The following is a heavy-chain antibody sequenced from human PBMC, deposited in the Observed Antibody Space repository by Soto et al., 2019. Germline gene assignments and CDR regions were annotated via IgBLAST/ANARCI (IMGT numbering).Heavy chain of an antibody. CDR1: AFTFSDYY. CDR2: ISSSGTAI. J-gene: IGHJ6*02. CDR3: ARDRSGSWYGRGYHYYGMDV. V-gene: IGHV3-11*01. D-gene: IGHD6-13*01. Sequence: GGSLRLSCAASAFTFSDYYMSWIRQAPGKGLEWVSYISSSGTAIYTADFVKGRFSISRDNAKNSLYLQMNSLRVEDTAVYYCARDRSGSWYGRGYHYYGMDVWGQGTTVTVS.